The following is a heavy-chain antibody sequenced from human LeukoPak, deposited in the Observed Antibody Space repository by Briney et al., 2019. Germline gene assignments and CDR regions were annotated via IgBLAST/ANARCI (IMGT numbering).Heavy chain of an antibody. CDR3: ARESVDSHFDY. J-gene: IGHJ4*02. CDR2: INHSGST. CDR1: GGSLSGYY. V-gene: IGHV4-34*01. D-gene: IGHD5-12*01. Sequence: SETLSLTCAVYGGSLSGYYWSWIRQPPGKGLEWIGEINHSGSTNYNPSLKSRVTISVDTSKNQFSLKLSSVTAADTAVYYCARESVDSHFDYWGQGTLVTVSS.